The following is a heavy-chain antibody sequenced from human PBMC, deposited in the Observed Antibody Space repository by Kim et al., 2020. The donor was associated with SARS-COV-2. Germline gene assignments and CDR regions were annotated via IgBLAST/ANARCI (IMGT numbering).Heavy chain of an antibody. D-gene: IGHD3-3*01. CDR2: IYYSGST. CDR3: ARHKILQTLDY. V-gene: IGHV4-39*01. CDR1: GGSISSSSYY. Sequence: SETLSLTCTVSGGSISSSSYYWGWIRQPPGKGLEWIGSIYYSGSTYYNPSLKSRVTISVDTSKNQFSLKLSSVTAADTAVYYCARHKILQTLDYWGQGTLVTVSS. J-gene: IGHJ4*02.